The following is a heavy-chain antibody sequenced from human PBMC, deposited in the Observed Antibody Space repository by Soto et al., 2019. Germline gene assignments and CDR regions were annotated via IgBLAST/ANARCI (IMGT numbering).Heavy chain of an antibody. CDR2: IYYSGST. Sequence: QVQLQESGPGLVKPSQTLSLTCTVSGGFISSGDYYWNWIRQHPGKGLERIGYIYYSGSTYYNPSLKSRVTISVDTSKNQFSLKLSSVTAADTAVYYCARWWSGSRQGFDPWGQGTLVTVSS. CDR3: ARWWSGSRQGFDP. CDR1: GGFISSGDYY. V-gene: IGHV4-31*03. D-gene: IGHD3-3*01. J-gene: IGHJ5*02.